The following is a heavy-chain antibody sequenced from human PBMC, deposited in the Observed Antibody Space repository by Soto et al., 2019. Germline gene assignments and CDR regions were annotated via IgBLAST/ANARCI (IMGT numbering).Heavy chain of an antibody. Sequence: QVQLQDSGPGLVKPSGTLSLTCAVSGGSISSSNWWSWVRQHPGKGLEWIGEIYHSGSTNYNPSLKSRVTLSVDKSKNQFSLKLSSVTAADTAVYYCARTPIRPAAGTVLIHWGQGTLVTVSS. CDR1: GGSISSSNW. CDR2: IYHSGST. V-gene: IGHV4-4*02. CDR3: ARTPIRPAAGTVLIH. D-gene: IGHD6-13*01. J-gene: IGHJ4*02.